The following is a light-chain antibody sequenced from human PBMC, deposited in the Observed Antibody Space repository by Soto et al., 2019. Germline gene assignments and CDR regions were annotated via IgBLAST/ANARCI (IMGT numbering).Light chain of an antibody. Sequence: EIVLTQSPGTLSLSPGERATLSCRSSQSVSSSYLAWYQQKPGQAPRLLIYGASNRATGIPDRFSGSGSGTDFALTISRLEPEDFVMYYCQEYGGSHMYTFGQGTKLEIK. CDR3: QEYGGSHMYT. V-gene: IGKV3-20*01. J-gene: IGKJ2*01. CDR2: GAS. CDR1: QSVSSSY.